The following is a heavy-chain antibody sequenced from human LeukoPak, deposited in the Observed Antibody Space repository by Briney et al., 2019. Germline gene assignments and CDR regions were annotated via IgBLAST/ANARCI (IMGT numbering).Heavy chain of an antibody. D-gene: IGHD1-26*01. J-gene: IGHJ4*02. CDR3: GKCSHRYIVGTTLSD. CDR1: GFTFSSYA. V-gene: IGHV3-23*01. CDR2: ISGNGVST. Sequence: PGGSLRLSCAASGFTFSSYAMSWVRQAPGKGLEWVSGISGNGVSTYYADSVKDRFTISRDNSKNTLYLQMNSLRAEDTAVYYCGKCSHRYIVGTTLSDWGQGTLVTVSS.